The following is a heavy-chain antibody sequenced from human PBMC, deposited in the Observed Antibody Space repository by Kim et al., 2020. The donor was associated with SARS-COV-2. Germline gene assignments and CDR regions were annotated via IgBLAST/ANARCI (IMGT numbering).Heavy chain of an antibody. Sequence: SETLSLTCAVYGGSFSGYYWSWIRQPPGKGLEWIGEINHSGSTNYNPSLKSRVTISVDTSKNQFSLKLSSVTTADKAVYYCARTSGWQDYWGRGTLVTVS. J-gene: IGHJ4*02. V-gene: IGHV4-34*01. D-gene: IGHD6-19*01. CDR2: INHSGST. CDR1: GGSFSGYY. CDR3: ARTSGWQDY.